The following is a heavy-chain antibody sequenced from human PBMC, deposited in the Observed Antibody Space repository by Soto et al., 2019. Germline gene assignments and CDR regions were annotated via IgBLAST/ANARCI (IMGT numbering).Heavy chain of an antibody. CDR1: GFTFSSYS. CDR3: ARGEVAARPFDY. V-gene: IGHV3-21*01. D-gene: IGHD6-6*01. J-gene: IGHJ4*02. Sequence: EVQLVESGGGLVKPGGSLRLSCAASGFTFSSYSMNWVRQAPGKGLEWVSSISSSSSYIYYADSVKGRFTISRDNAKNSLYLQMNSLRAEDTAVYYCARGEVAARPFDYWGQGTLVTVSS. CDR2: ISSSSSYI.